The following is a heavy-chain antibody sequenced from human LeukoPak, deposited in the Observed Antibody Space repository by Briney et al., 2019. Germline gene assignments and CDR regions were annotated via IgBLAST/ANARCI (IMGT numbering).Heavy chain of an antibody. Sequence: SETLSLTCAVYGGSFSGYYWSWIRQPPGKGLEWIGEINHSGSTNYNPSLKSRATISVHTSKSQFSLKLSSVTAANTAVYYCARGSNGNVWFGESLSFDPWGQGTLVTVSS. V-gene: IGHV4-34*01. J-gene: IGHJ5*02. CDR1: GGSFSGYY. CDR2: INHSGST. D-gene: IGHD3-10*01. CDR3: ARGSNGNVWFGESLSFDP.